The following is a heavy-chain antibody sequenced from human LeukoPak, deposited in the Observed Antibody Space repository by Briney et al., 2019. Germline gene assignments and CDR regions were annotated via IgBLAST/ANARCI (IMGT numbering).Heavy chain of an antibody. D-gene: IGHD4-17*01. J-gene: IGHJ4*02. V-gene: IGHV3-53*01. CDR2: IYSGGST. Sequence: GGSLRLSCAASGFTVSSNYMSWVRQAPGKGLEWVSVIYSGGSTYYADSVKGRFAISRDNSKNTLYLQMNSLRAEDTAVYYCARVPTTVTTVYFDYWGQGTLVTVSS. CDR3: ARVPTTVTTVYFDY. CDR1: GFTVSSNY.